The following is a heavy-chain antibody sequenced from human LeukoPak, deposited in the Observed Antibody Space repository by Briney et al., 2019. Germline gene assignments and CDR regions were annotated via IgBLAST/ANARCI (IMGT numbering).Heavy chain of an antibody. J-gene: IGHJ4*02. CDR2: IYYSGST. CDR3: ARVSGARGFDY. D-gene: IGHD7-27*01. Sequence: SESLSLTCAVSGGSIDSYHWSWIRQPPGKGLEWIGYIYYSGSTNYSPSLKSRVTISVDTSRTQFSLKLSSVTAADTAVCYCARVSGARGFDYWGQGTLVTVSS. V-gene: IGHV4-59*01. CDR1: GGSIDSYH.